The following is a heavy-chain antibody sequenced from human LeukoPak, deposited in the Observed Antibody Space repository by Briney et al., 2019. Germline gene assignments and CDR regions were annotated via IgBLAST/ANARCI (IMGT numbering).Heavy chain of an antibody. CDR1: GYRFTNYW. D-gene: IGHD1-26*01. J-gene: IGHJ4*02. V-gene: IGHV5-51*01. CDR3: ARRRDLYPGGYYPFDY. CDR2: IYPGDSDT. Sequence: GESLKISCKGSGYRFTNYWIGWVRQIPGKGLEWMGIIYPGDSDTRYSPSFQGQVTIPADKSITTAYLQWNRLKASDTAMYYCARRRDLYPGGYYPFDYWGQGTLVTVSS.